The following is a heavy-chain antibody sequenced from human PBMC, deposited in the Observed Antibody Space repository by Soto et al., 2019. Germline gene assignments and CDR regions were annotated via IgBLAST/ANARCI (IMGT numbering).Heavy chain of an antibody. CDR3: ARQMLYGNNWFNP. CDR2: INAGNGNT. V-gene: IGHV1-3*01. CDR1: GYTFTTYA. J-gene: IGHJ5*02. Sequence: ASVKVSCKASGYTFTTYAIHWVRQAPGQRLEWMGWINAGNGNTKYSQKFQGRVTITRDTSASTAYMELSSLRSEDTAVYYCARQMLYGNNWFNPWGQGTQVTVSS. D-gene: IGHD2-8*01.